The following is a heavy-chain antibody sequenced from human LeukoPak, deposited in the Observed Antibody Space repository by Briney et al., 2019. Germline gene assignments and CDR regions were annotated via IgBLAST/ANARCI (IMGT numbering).Heavy chain of an antibody. CDR1: GFTFSGSA. CDR3: TRVEAVAGTGSYYYYMDV. CDR2: IRSKANSYAT. V-gene: IGHV3-73*01. Sequence: GGSLRLSCAASGFTFSGSAMHWVRQASGKGLEWVGRIRSKANSYATTFAASVKGRFTMSRDDSKNTAYLQMDSLKTEDTAVYYCTRVEAVAGTGSYYYYMDVWGKGTSVTVSS. D-gene: IGHD6-19*01. J-gene: IGHJ6*03.